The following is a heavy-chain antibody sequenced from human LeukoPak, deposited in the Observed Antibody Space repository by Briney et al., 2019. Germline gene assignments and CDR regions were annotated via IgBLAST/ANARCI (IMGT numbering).Heavy chain of an antibody. J-gene: IGHJ3*02. V-gene: IGHV4-61*02. D-gene: IGHD3-22*01. CDR1: GGSISSGSYY. CDR2: IYTTGST. CDR3: ARYGGAYDSSGYYYWSDAFDI. Sequence: SETLSLTCTVSGGSISSGSYYWSWIRQPAGKGLDWIGRIYTTGSTNYNPSLKSRVTISVDTSKNQFSLKLSSVTAADTAVYYCARYGGAYDSSGYYYWSDAFDIWGQGTMVTVSS.